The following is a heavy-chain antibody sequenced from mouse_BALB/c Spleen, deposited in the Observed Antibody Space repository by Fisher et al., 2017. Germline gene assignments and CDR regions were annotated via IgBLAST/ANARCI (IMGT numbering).Heavy chain of an antibody. J-gene: IGHJ4*01. D-gene: IGHD6-2*01. V-gene: IGHV1-69*02. CDR3: ARSKSDYYAMDY. Sequence: KFKGKATLTVDKSSSTAYMQLSSPTSEDSAVYYCARSKSDYYAMDYWGQGTSVTVSS.